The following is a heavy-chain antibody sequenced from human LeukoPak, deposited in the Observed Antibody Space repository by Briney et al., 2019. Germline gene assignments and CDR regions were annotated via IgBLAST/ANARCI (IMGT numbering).Heavy chain of an antibody. D-gene: IGHD3-16*01. J-gene: IGHJ3*01. CDR1: GESFSGYY. Sequence: SETLSLTCTVYGESFSGYYWSWIRQPPGKGLEWIGSVYYSGSTYYNPSLKSRVTISVDTSKNQFALKLRSVNAADTAVYYCAHFRGGAFDFWGQGTMVTVSA. V-gene: IGHV4-59*05. CDR2: VYYSGST. CDR3: AHFRGGAFDF.